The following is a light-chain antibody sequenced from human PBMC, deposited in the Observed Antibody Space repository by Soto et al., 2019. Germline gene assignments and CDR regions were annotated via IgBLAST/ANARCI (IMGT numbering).Light chain of an antibody. V-gene: IGKV3-15*01. CDR2: GAS. CDR3: QQYNNWPPYT. J-gene: IGKJ2*01. CDR1: QSVSSS. Sequence: EIVMTQSPGTLSVSPGERATLSCRASQSVSSSLAWYQQSPGQAPRLLIYGASTRATGVTARFSGSGSGTEFKLTISSLQSEDFAVYYCQQYNNWPPYTFGQGTKLQIK.